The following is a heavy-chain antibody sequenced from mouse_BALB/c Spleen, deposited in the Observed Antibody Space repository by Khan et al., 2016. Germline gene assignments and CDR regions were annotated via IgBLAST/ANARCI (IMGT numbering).Heavy chain of an antibody. CDR3: AENRESDYVDY. Sequence: QVQLKESGPGLVAPSQSLSITCTVSGFSLTSYGIHWVRQPPGKGLEWLGIIWAGGSTNYNSALMSRLSISTANSRSQVFLRRNSLQTDDTAMYFCAENRESDYVDYWGQGTTLTVSS. CDR1: GFSLTSYG. CDR2: IWAGGST. V-gene: IGHV2-9*02. J-gene: IGHJ2*01.